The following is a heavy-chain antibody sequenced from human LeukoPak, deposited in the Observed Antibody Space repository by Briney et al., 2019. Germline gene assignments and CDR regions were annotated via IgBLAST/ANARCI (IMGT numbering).Heavy chain of an antibody. D-gene: IGHD3-10*01. CDR2: IIPLFGTA. Sequence: GASVKVSCKASGGTFSNYAISWVRQAPGQGLEWMGGIIPLFGTAHYAQRFQGRVAITADESTSTAYMALSSLRSEDTAIYYCARARIPFAVIIPWDYWGQGTLVTVSS. V-gene: IGHV1-69*13. CDR3: ARARIPFAVIIPWDY. CDR1: GGTFSNYA. J-gene: IGHJ4*02.